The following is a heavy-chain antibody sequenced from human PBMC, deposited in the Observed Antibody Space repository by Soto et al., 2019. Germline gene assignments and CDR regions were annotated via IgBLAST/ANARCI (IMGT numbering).Heavy chain of an antibody. D-gene: IGHD2-15*01. CDR2: MNPNSGNT. CDR3: ARERAVGFDH. J-gene: IGHJ5*02. V-gene: IGHV1-8*01. Sequence: QVQLVQSGAEVKKPGASVKVSCKASGYTFTSYDINWVRQATGKGLEWMGWMNPNSGNTGYAQKFQGRVTMNRNTYICTVYMELSSRRSEDTSVYYCARERAVGFDHWGQGTLVTVSS. CDR1: GYTFTSYD.